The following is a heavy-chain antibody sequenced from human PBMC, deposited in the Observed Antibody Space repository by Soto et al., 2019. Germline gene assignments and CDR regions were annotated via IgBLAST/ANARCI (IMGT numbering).Heavy chain of an antibody. J-gene: IGHJ4*02. CDR2: IYSNGNL. V-gene: IGHV4-4*07. Sequence: QVHLQESGPGLVKPSETLSLRCTVSGGPISSYYWSWIRQPAGKGLEWIGRIYSNGNLNYNPSLKSRVSMSVDTSKNQLSLNLSSVTAADTSQYYWTREVEVAGWSWGLDSWGQGARVTVSS. D-gene: IGHD2-15*01. CDR1: GGPISSYY. CDR3: TREVEVAGWSWGLDS.